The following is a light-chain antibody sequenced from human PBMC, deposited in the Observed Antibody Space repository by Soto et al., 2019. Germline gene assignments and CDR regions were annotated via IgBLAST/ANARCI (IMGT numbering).Light chain of an antibody. CDR3: QQYGSSPT. V-gene: IGKV3-20*01. J-gene: IGKJ1*01. Sequence: EIVLTQSPGTLSLSPGERATLSCRSSQSVSSNYLAWYQQKPDLPPRLLIYDVSGRATGIPDRFSGSGSGTDFILTISRPEPEDFAAYYCQQYGSSPTFVQGTKVEIK. CDR2: DVS. CDR1: QSVSSNY.